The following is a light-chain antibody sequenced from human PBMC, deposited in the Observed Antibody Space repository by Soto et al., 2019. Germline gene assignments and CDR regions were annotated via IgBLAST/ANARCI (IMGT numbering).Light chain of an antibody. CDR2: KAS. CDR3: QYWDDCSLT. V-gene: IGKV1-5*03. Sequence: DIQMTQSPSTLSASVGDRVTITCRASQSITDWLAWYQQKPGKAPKLLIYKASNLEGGFPSRFSGSGSRTEFTPTISSLQPDDFASHYWQYWDDCSLTVGQRTEVEIK. J-gene: IGKJ1*01. CDR1: QSITDW.